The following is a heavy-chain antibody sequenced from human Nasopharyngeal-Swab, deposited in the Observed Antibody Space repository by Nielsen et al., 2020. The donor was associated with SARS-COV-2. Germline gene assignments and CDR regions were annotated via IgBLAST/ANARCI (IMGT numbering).Heavy chain of an antibody. CDR2: INPSGGST. D-gene: IGHD2-2*01. J-gene: IGHJ3*02. CDR3: ARDRWPIVVVPAASDAFDI. Sequence: WVRQAPGQGLEWMGIINPSGGSTSYAQKFQGRVTMTRDTSTSTAYMELSSLRSEDTAVYYCARDRWPIVVVPAASDAFDIWGQGTMVTVSS. V-gene: IGHV1-46*01.